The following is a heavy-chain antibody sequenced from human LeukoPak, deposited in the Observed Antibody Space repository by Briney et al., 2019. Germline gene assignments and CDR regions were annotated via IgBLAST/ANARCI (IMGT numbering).Heavy chain of an antibody. D-gene: IGHD3-22*01. CDR2: ISGSGGST. CDR1: GFTFSSYA. V-gene: IGHV3-23*01. Sequence: GGSLRLSCAASGFTFSSYAMSWVRQAPGKGLEWVSAISGSGGSTYYADSVKGWFTISRDNSKNTLYLQMNSLRAEDTAVYYCAKDCSSGYGVDYWGQGTLVTVSS. CDR3: AKDCSSGYGVDY. J-gene: IGHJ4*02.